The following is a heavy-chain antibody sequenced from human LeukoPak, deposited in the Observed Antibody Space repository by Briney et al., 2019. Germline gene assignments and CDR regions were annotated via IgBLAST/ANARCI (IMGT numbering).Heavy chain of an antibody. J-gene: IGHJ4*02. Sequence: GGSLRLSCAASGLTFSSYWMHWVRQAPGTGLVWVSRINTDGSSAFYADSVKGRFTISRDNAKNTLYLQMNSLRAEDTAVYYCARTPLSSGWGRFDYSGQGTLVTVSS. CDR1: GLTFSSYW. D-gene: IGHD6-19*01. CDR2: INTDGSSA. V-gene: IGHV3-74*01. CDR3: ARTPLSSGWGRFDY.